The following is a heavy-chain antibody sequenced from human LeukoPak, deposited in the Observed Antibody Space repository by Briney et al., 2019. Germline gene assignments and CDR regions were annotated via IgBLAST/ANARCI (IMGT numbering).Heavy chain of an antibody. CDR2: IIPIFGTA. Sequence: ASVKVSCKASGGTFSSYAISWVRQAPGQGLEWMGGIIPIFGTANYAQKFQGRVTITTDESTSTAYMELSSLRSEDTAVYYCARDECSSTSCSFSTTDAFDIWGQGTMVTVSS. D-gene: IGHD2-2*01. V-gene: IGHV1-69*05. CDR1: GGTFSSYA. J-gene: IGHJ3*02. CDR3: ARDECSSTSCSFSTTDAFDI.